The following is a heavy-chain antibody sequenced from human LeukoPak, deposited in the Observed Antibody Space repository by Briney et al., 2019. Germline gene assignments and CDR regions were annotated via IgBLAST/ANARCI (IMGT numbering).Heavy chain of an antibody. V-gene: IGHV3-30-3*01. J-gene: IGHJ5*02. CDR2: ISHDGSIK. Sequence: GGSLRLSCATSGFTFSDYAMHWVRQAPGKGLEWVAVISHDGSIKFSADSVKGRFTISRDNSKNTLYLQMNSLRDEDTALYYCARDSITTGGTVYNWFDPWGQGTLVTVSS. CDR3: ARDSITTGGTVYNWFDP. CDR1: GFTFSDYA. D-gene: IGHD1-14*01.